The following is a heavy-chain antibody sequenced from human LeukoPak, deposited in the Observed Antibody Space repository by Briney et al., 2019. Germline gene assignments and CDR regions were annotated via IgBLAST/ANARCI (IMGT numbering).Heavy chain of an antibody. CDR2: ISYDGSNK. V-gene: IGHV3-30*18. CDR3: AKSHSSGWYRPNQYFDY. Sequence: GRSLRLSWAASGLTFSSYGMHWVRQAPGKGREWVAVISYDGSNKYYADSAKGRCTISRDNSENTLYLQMNSPRAEDTAVYYCAKSHSSGWYRPNQYFDYWGQGTLVTVSS. CDR1: GLTFSSYG. D-gene: IGHD6-19*01. J-gene: IGHJ4*02.